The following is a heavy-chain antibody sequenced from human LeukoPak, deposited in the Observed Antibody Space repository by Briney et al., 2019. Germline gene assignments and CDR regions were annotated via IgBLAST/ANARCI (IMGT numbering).Heavy chain of an antibody. CDR2: INNDGTST. Sequence: GGSLRLSCAASGFTFSSYEMNWVRQAPGKGLVWVSRINNDGTSTNYADSVKGRFTISRDNSKDTLYLQMNSLRVDDTAVYYCAGQWLRLGPIDYWGQGTLVSVSS. CDR3: AGQWLRLGPIDY. CDR1: GFTFSSYE. D-gene: IGHD5-12*01. J-gene: IGHJ4*02. V-gene: IGHV3-74*01.